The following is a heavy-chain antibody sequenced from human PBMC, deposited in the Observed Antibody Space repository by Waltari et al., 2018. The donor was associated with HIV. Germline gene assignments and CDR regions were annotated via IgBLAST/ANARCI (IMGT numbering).Heavy chain of an antibody. V-gene: IGHV3-11*01. Sequence: QVQLVESGGGVVKPGGSLRLSCAATGFTLSDYYMTWIRQAPGKGLEWISYISNSGDIIYYADSVKGRFTISRDNAKNSLYLQMNSLRAEDTAVYYCARDRWYYFDTSDYFYDYWGQGTLVTVSS. CDR3: ARDRWYYFDTSDYFYDY. CDR2: ISNSGDII. J-gene: IGHJ4*02. D-gene: IGHD3-22*01. CDR1: GFTLSDYY.